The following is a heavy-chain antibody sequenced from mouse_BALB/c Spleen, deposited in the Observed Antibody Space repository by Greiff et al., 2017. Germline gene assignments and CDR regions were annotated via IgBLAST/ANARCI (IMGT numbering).Heavy chain of an antibody. CDR3: TRDGNYYFDY. D-gene: IGHD2-1*01. Sequence: QVQLQQSGAELVRPGASVTLSCKASGYTFTDYEMHWVKQTPVHGLEWIGAIDPETGGTAYNQKFKGKATLTADKSSSTAYMELRSLTSEDSAVYYCTRDGNYYFDYWGQGTTLTVSS. CDR2: IDPETGGT. V-gene: IGHV1-15*01. CDR1: GYTFTDYE. J-gene: IGHJ2*01.